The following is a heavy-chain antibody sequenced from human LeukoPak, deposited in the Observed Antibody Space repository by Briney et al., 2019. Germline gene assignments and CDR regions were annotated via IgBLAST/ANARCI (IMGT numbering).Heavy chain of an antibody. J-gene: IGHJ6*03. CDR3: AKDYGRYGSGHHYMDV. Sequence: PGGSLRLSCAASGFTFGTYAMSWVRQAPGKGLEWVSAISGSGGDTYYADSVKGRFTISRDNSKNTLYLQMNSLRAEDTAVYYCAKDYGRYGSGHHYMDVWGKGTTVTVSS. V-gene: IGHV3-23*01. CDR1: GFTFGTYA. D-gene: IGHD3-10*01. CDR2: ISGSGGDT.